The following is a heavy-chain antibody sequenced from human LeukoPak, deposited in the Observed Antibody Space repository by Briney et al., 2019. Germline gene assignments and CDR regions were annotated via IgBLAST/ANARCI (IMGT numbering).Heavy chain of an antibody. CDR2: IYYSGTT. J-gene: IGHJ3*02. CDR1: GFTFSSYA. V-gene: IGHV4-39*01. D-gene: IGHD1-14*01. CDR3: ARHEWGITNAFDI. Sequence: GSLRLSCAASGFTFSSYAMNWVRQPPGKGLEWIGSIYYSGTTYYNPSLKSRVTISVDTSKKQFSLKLRSVTAADTAVYYCARHEWGITNAFDIWGQGTMVTVPS.